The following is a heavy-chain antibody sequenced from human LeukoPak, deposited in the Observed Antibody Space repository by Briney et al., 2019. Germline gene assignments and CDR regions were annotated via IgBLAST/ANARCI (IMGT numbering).Heavy chain of an antibody. CDR3: ARVGDSITGTTRSIDY. CDR1: GYTFTSYD. CDR2: MNPNSGNT. Sequence: GASVKVSCRASGYTFTSYDINWVRQATGQGLEWMGWMNPNSGNTGYAQKFQGRVTMTRNTSISTAYMELSSLRSEDTAVYYCARVGDSITGTTRSIDYWGQGTLVTVSS. J-gene: IGHJ4*02. V-gene: IGHV1-8*01. D-gene: IGHD1-20*01.